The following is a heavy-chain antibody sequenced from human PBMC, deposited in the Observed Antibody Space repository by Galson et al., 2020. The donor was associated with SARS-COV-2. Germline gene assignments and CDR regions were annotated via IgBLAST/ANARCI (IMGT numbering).Heavy chain of an antibody. V-gene: IGHV1-2*02. D-gene: IGHD2-21*01. CDR1: GYRFTGYY. J-gene: IGHJ6*02. Sequence: ASVKVSCKASGYRFTGYYIHWVRQAPGQGLEYIGWINPNTGGTNYAQRFQGRVTMTRDTSIGTAYMELSSLTADDTAVYFCARDGDCYIRVYYDYYYGMDVWGQGTTVNVSS. CDR3: ARDGDCYIRVYYDYYYGMDV. CDR2: INPNTGGT.